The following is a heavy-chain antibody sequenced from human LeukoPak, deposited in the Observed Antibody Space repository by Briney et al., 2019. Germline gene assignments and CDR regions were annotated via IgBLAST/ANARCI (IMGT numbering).Heavy chain of an antibody. D-gene: IGHD3-22*01. Sequence: ASVKVSCKASGYTFTSYAMHWVRQAPGQRLEWMGWINAGNGNTKYSQKFQGRVTITRDTSASTAYMELSSLRSEDTAVYYCAREYDSSGYWENAFDIWGQGTMVTVSS. CDR2: INAGNGNT. CDR1: GYTFTSYA. V-gene: IGHV1-3*01. CDR3: AREYDSSGYWENAFDI. J-gene: IGHJ3*02.